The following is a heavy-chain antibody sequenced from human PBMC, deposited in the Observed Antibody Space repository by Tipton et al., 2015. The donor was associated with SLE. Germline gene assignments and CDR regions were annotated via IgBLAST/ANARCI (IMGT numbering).Heavy chain of an antibody. CDR2: ISSSGSTI. CDR1: GFTFSSYE. D-gene: IGHD5-24*01. Sequence: SLRLSCAASGFTFSSYEMNWVRQAPGKGLEWVSYISSSGSTIYYADSVKGRFTISRDNAKNSLYLQMNSLRAEDTAVYYCARGPGMATSHFDYWGQGTLVTVSS. V-gene: IGHV3-48*03. J-gene: IGHJ4*02. CDR3: ARGPGMATSHFDY.